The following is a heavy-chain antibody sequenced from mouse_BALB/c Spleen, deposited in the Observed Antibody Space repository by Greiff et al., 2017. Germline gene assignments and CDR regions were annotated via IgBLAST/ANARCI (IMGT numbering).Heavy chain of an antibody. D-gene: IGHD1-1*01. Sequence: EVQLQESGAELVKPGASVKLSCTASGFNIKDTYMHWVKQRPEQGLEWIGRIDPANGNTKYDPKFQGKATITADTSSNTAYLQLSSLTSEDTAVYYCAIGAYYPHYYAMDYWGQGTSVTVSS. CDR3: AIGAYYPHYYAMDY. V-gene: IGHV14-3*02. CDR1: GFNIKDTY. CDR2: IDPANGNT. J-gene: IGHJ4*01.